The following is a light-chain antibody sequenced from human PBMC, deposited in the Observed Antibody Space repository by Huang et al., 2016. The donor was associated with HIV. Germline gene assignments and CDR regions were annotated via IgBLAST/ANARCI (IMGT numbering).Light chain of an antibody. CDR1: QHITNC. Sequence: DIRMTQSPSSLSASVGDRVTITCRASQHITNCLNWYQQRPGRAPKLLIYATSTLQSGVPSRFSGSGSGTDFTRTITNLQPDDLATYSCQQYCSSPRVTFGPGTKVTI. J-gene: IGKJ3*01. CDR3: QQYCSSPRVT. CDR2: ATS. V-gene: IGKV1-39*01.